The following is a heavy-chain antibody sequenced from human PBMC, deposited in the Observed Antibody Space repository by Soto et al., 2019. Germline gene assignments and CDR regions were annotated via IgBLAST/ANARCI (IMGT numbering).Heavy chain of an antibody. D-gene: IGHD3-16*01. V-gene: IGHV4-59*01. CDR2: IYYSGST. CDR3: ARVGAAFDY. CDR1: GGSISSYY. Sequence: QVQLQESGPGLVKPSETLSLTCTVSGGSISSYYWSWIRQPPGKGLEWIGYIYYSGSTNYNPSLKRRVTITVDTSKNQFSLKLSSVTAADTAVYYCARVGAAFDYWGQGTLVTVSS. J-gene: IGHJ4*02.